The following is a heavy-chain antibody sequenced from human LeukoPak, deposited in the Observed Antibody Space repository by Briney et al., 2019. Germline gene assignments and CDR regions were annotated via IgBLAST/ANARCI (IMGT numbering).Heavy chain of an antibody. D-gene: IGHD3-9*01. CDR3: ARAPYYDILTGYYFPGYYMDV. CDR1: GFKFASFW. V-gene: IGHV3-7*01. CDR2: IKQDRTEK. Sequence: PGGSLRLSCAASGFKFASFWMTRVRQAPGKGLEWVANIKQDRTEKYYVDSVKGRFTISRDNVKHSLFLQMNNLRADDTAIYYCARAPYYDILTGYYFPGYYMDVWGKGTTVTVSS. J-gene: IGHJ6*03.